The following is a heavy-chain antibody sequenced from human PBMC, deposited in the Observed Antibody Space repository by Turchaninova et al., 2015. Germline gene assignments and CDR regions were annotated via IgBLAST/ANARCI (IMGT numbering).Heavy chain of an antibody. V-gene: IGHV3-7*03. CDR2: IKQDGGEN. CDR1: EFTFSNYW. D-gene: IGHD2-2*01. CDR3: ARGHTSPWDHTFDV. J-gene: IGHJ3*01. Sequence: EVQLVESGGGLVQPGGSLRLACVVYEFTFSNYWMNWVRQAPGKGLGGVAKIKQDGGENHYVDLGKGRFTNSRENAKNSLYLQMNRLRAEDTAVYYCARGHTSPWDHTFDVWGQGTMVTVSS.